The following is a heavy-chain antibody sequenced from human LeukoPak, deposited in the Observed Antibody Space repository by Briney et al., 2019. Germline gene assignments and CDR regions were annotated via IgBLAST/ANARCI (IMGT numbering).Heavy chain of an antibody. CDR3: ARGYSYGVIDYFDY. V-gene: IGHV3-64*01. J-gene: IGHJ4*02. D-gene: IGHD5-18*01. Sequence: PGGSLRLSCAASGFTFSSYAMHWVRQAPGKGLEYVSAISSNGGSTYYANSVKGRFTISRDNSKNTLYLQMGSLRAEDMAVYYCARGYSYGVIDYFDYWGQGTLVTVSS. CDR2: ISSNGGST. CDR1: GFTFSSYA.